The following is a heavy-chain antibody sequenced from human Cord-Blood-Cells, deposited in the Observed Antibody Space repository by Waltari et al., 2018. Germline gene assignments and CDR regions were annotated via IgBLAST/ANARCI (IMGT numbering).Heavy chain of an antibody. CDR3: ARDQETAMVNYYYGMDV. CDR2: INSDGSST. J-gene: IGHJ6*02. CDR1: GFTFSSYW. V-gene: IGHV3-74*01. D-gene: IGHD5-18*01. Sequence: EVQLVESGGGLVQPGGSLRLSCAASGFTFSSYWMHWVRQAPGKGLVWVSRINSDGSSTSYADSVKGRFTISRDNAKNTLYLQMNSLRAEDTAVYYCARDQETAMVNYYYGMDVWGQGTMVTVSS.